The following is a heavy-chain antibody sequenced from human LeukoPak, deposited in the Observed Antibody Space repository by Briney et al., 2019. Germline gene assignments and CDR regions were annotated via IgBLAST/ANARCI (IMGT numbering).Heavy chain of an antibody. Sequence: SETLSLTCTLSGRSISSRSHYWGWIRQPPGKGLEWIGSIYYSGSTYYNPSLKSRVTISGDTSKNQFSRKLSSVTAAATAVYYCARNWDPMPFDSWGQGTLVIVSS. CDR1: GRSISSRSHY. CDR3: ARNWDPMPFDS. CDR2: IYYSGST. D-gene: IGHD7-27*01. V-gene: IGHV4-39*01. J-gene: IGHJ4*02.